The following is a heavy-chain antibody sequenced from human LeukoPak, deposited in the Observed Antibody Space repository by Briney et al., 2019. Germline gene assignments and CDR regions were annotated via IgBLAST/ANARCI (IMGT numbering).Heavy chain of an antibody. D-gene: IGHD2-21*01. J-gene: IGHJ4*02. V-gene: IGHV3-23*01. Sequence: QTGGSLRLSCAASGPTFSSYGMSWVRQAPGKGLEWVSIISGPGGSKYYADSVRGRFTISRDNSKNMLYLQMNSLRAEDTAVYYCAKVGTAMDSAYCGGDCYIDLDYWGQGTLVTVSS. CDR3: AKVGTAMDSAYCGGDCYIDLDY. CDR1: GPTFSSYG. CDR2: ISGPGGSK.